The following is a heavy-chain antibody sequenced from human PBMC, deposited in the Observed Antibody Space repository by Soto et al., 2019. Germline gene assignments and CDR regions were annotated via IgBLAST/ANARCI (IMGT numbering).Heavy chain of an antibody. D-gene: IGHD3-22*01. J-gene: IGHJ4*02. CDR2: ISSSSSYI. CDR1: GFTFSSYS. V-gene: IGHV3-21*01. Sequence: EVQLVESGGGLVKPGGSLRLSCAASGFTFSSYSMNWVRQAPGKGLEWVSSISSSSSYIYYADSVKGRFTISRDNAKTSLYLQMNGLTAEDTAVYYCARWGAYDGSGYYYGRWWGQGTLVTVSS. CDR3: ARWGAYDGSGYYYGRW.